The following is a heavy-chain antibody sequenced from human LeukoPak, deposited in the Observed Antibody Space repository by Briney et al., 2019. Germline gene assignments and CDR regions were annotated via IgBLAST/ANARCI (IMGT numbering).Heavy chain of an antibody. CDR2: IYYSGST. J-gene: IGHJ6*03. CDR3: ARGLRKDIYYYYYYMDV. CDR1: GGSISSYY. Sequence: PSETLSLTCTVSGGSISSYYWSWIRQPPGKGLEWIGYIYYSGSTNYNPSLKSRVTISVDTSKNQFSLKLSSVTAADTAVYYCARGLRKDIYYYYYYMDVWGKGTTVTVSS. V-gene: IGHV4-59*01.